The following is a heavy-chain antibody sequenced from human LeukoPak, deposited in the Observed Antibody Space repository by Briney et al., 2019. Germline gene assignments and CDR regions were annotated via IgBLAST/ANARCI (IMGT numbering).Heavy chain of an antibody. D-gene: IGHD4-17*01. CDR1: GGSISHYY. Sequence: SETLSLTCTVSGGSISHYYWSWIWQSPGKGLEWIGYIYYSGTTNYNPSLKSRVTISVDTSRNQFSLQLRSVTAADTAVYYCAREDPQTTVPEGMDVWGQGTTVIVSS. CDR2: IYYSGTT. V-gene: IGHV4-59*01. J-gene: IGHJ6*02. CDR3: AREDPQTTVPEGMDV.